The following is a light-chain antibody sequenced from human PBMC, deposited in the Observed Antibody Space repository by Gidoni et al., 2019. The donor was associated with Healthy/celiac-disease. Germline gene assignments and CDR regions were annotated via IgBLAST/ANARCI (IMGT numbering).Light chain of an antibody. J-gene: IGKJ4*01. V-gene: IGKV4-1*01. CDR2: WAS. CDR1: QSVLYSSNNKNY. Sequence: DIVMTQSPDSLAVSLGERATINCKSSQSVLYSSNNKNYLAWYQQKPGQPPKLLIYWASTRESGVPDRFSGSGSVTDFTLSIISLQAEDVAVYYCQQYYSTPLLTVGGGTKVEIK. CDR3: QQYYSTPLLT.